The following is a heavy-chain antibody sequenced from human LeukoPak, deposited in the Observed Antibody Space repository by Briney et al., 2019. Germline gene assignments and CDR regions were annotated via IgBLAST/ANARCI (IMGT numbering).Heavy chain of an antibody. J-gene: IGHJ4*02. D-gene: IGHD1-26*01. CDR3: ARDQEDGGSYYDPRFDY. CDR2: ISSNGGST. V-gene: IGHV3-64*01. Sequence: PGGSLRLSCAASGFTFSSYAMHWVRQAPGKGLEYVSAISSNGGSTYYANSVKGRFTISRDNSKNTLYLQMGSLRAEDMAVYYCARDQEDGGSYYDPRFDYWGQGTLVTVSS. CDR1: GFTFSSYA.